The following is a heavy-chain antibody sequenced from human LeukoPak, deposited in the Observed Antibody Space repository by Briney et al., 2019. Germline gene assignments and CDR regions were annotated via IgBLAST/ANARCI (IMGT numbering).Heavy chain of an antibody. CDR2: INHSGST. CDR1: GGSFSGYY. D-gene: IGHD3-22*01. J-gene: IGHJ4*02. CDR3: ARMDYYDSSGYRK. V-gene: IGHV4-34*01. Sequence: SETLSLTCAVYGGSFSGYYWSWIRQPPGKGLEWIGEINHSGSTNYNPSLKSRVTISVDTSKNQFSLKLSSVTAADTAVYYCARMDYYDSSGYRKWGQGTLVTVSS.